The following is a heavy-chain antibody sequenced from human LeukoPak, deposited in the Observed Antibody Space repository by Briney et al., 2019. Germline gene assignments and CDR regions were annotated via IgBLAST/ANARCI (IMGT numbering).Heavy chain of an antibody. Sequence: PGGSLRLSCAASGFTFSSYGMHWVRQAPGKGLEWVAVIWNDGTNKYYGDSVKGRFTISRDNSKNTVYLQMNSLRDEDTAVYYCARVVGSGWPPFDHWGQGTLVTVSS. CDR3: ARVVGSGWPPFDH. J-gene: IGHJ4*02. CDR1: GFTFSSYG. V-gene: IGHV3-33*01. CDR2: IWNDGTNK. D-gene: IGHD6-19*01.